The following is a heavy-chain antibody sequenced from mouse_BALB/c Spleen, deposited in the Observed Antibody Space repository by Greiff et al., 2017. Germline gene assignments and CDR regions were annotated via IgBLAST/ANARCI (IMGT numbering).Heavy chain of an antibody. Sequence: EVKLVESGAELVKPGASVKLSCTASGFNIKDTYMHWVKQRPEQGLEWIGRIDPANGNTKYDPKFQGKATITADTSSNTASLQLSSLTSEDTAVYYCARSGITTASMDYWGQGTSVTVSS. J-gene: IGHJ4*01. CDR3: ARSGITTASMDY. D-gene: IGHD1-2*01. V-gene: IGHV14-3*02. CDR1: GFNIKDTY. CDR2: IDPANGNT.